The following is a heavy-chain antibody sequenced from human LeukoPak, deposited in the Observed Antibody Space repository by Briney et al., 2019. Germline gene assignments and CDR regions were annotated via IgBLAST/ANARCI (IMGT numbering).Heavy chain of an antibody. CDR1: GFTFSSYS. J-gene: IGHJ5*02. V-gene: IGHV3-48*01. Sequence: GGSLRLSCAASGFTFSSYSMNWVRQAPGKGLEWVSTISGSGDTTCYADSVKGRFTISRDNAKNSLYLQMNSLRAEDTAVYYCARAGVPAAIFHWFDPWGQGTLVTVSS. CDR2: ISGSGDTT. D-gene: IGHD2-2*01. CDR3: ARAGVPAAIFHWFDP.